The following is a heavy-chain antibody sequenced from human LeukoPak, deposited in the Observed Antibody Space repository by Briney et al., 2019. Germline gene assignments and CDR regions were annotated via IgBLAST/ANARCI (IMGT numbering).Heavy chain of an antibody. V-gene: IGHV3-64D*09. CDR1: GVTFSIYD. D-gene: IGHD2-2*01. CDR2: ISSDGGTT. CDR3: VSLFHGWTSTTCWLFYE. Sequence: GGSLCLSCSASGVTFSIYDFHWLRQAPGKGLEYVSTISSDGGTTYYADSLKGRFIISRDNSNNTLFLQMRRLRPEHWAVYRCVSLFHGWTSTTCWLFYEWGQGTLVTVSS. J-gene: IGHJ4*02.